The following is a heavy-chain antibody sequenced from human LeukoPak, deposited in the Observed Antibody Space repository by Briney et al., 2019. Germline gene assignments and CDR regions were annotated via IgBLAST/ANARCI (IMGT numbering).Heavy chain of an antibody. Sequence: ASVRVSRKASGYTFTNYYMHWVRQAPGHGLEWMGWINPNRGDTNYAQKFQGRVTMTRDTSISTAYMELSRLRSDDTAVYYCARAPRTAIRGYDPRDAFDIWGQGTMVTVSS. CDR3: ARAPRTAIRGYDPRDAFDI. CDR2: INPNRGDT. J-gene: IGHJ3*02. V-gene: IGHV1-2*02. D-gene: IGHD5-12*01. CDR1: GYTFTNYY.